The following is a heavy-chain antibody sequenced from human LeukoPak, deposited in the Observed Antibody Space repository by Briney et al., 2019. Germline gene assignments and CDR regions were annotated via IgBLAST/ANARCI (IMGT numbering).Heavy chain of an antibody. CDR3: SRATTYDILTGYSDY. V-gene: IGHV3-53*01. Sequence: GGSLRLSCTVSGFTVSTNSMSWVRQTPGKGLEWVSFIYSGGSTHYSDSVKGRFTISRDNSKNTLYLQMNSLRAEDTAVYYCSRATTYDILTGYSDYWGQGTLVTVSS. J-gene: IGHJ4*02. CDR1: GFTVSTNS. D-gene: IGHD3-9*01. CDR2: IYSGGST.